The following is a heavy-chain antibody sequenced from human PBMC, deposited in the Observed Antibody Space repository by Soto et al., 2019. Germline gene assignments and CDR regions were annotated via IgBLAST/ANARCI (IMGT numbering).Heavy chain of an antibody. J-gene: IGHJ4*02. CDR1: GFTFSTYT. CDR3: AREEFGSGRGAAFDH. V-gene: IGHV3-21*04. CDR2: INGRSNYV. Sequence: EVQVVESRGGLVKPGGSLRLSCVVSGFTFSTYTMNLVRQAPGKGLEWVSAINGRSNYVYYADTVKGQFTISRDNSKNSRYLHKNRLIAQDTPIYYCAREEFGSGRGAAFDHSGQGALHTDSS. D-gene: IGHD6-19*01.